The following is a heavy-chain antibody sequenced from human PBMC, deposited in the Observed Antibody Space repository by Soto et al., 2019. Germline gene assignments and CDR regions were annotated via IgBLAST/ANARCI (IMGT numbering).Heavy chain of an antibody. V-gene: IGHV2-5*02. CDR2: IYWDGDK. Sequence: SGPTLVNPTQTLTLTCTFSGFSLTTGVGVGWFRQPPGKALEWLAVIYWDGDKRYSPSLKSRLTVTKDTSKNQVVFAMTNMDLVDTATYYCGHSRFMEPFDYRGPGVLVTVSS. D-gene: IGHD3-3*01. CDR1: GFSLTTGVG. CDR3: GHSRFMEPFDY. J-gene: IGHJ4*02.